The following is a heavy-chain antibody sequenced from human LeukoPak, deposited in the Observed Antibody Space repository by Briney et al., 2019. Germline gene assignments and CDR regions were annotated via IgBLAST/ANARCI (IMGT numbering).Heavy chain of an antibody. CDR3: ASALLWFGPRFDP. V-gene: IGHV4-39*01. J-gene: IGHJ5*02. CDR2: IYYRGST. CDR1: GGSISSTTYY. Sequence: SETLSLTCTVSGGSISSTTYYWGWIRQPPGKGLEWIGNIYYRGSTYYNPSLKSRVTISVDTSKNQFSLKLSSVTAADTAVYYCASALLWFGPRFDPWGQGTLVTVSS. D-gene: IGHD3-10*01.